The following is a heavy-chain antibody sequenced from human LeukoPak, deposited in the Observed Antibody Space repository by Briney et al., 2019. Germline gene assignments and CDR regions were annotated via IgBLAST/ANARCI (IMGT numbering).Heavy chain of an antibody. CDR2: ISYDGSNK. V-gene: IGHV3-30*18. CDR1: GFTFSSYG. J-gene: IGHJ3*02. CDR3: AKDLEYSGSRGAFDI. Sequence: SGGSLRLSCAASGFTFSSYGMHWVRQAPGKGLEWVAVISYDGSNKYYADSVKGRFTIPRDNSKNTLYLQMNSLRAEDTAVYYCAKDLEYSGSRGAFDIWGQGTMVTVSS. D-gene: IGHD5-12*01.